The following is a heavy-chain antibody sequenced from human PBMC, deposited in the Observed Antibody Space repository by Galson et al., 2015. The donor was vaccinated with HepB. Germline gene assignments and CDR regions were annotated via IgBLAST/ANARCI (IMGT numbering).Heavy chain of an antibody. D-gene: IGHD5-12*01. CDR3: ARDYSGYEVNFDY. J-gene: IGHJ4*02. CDR1: GGSISSYY. V-gene: IGHV4-59*01. Sequence: SETLSLTCTVSGGSISSYYWSWIRQPPGKGLEWIGYIYYSGSPNYNPSLKSRVTISVDTSKNLFSLKLNSVTAADTAVYYCARDYSGYEVNFDYWGQGTLVTVSS. CDR2: IYYSGSP.